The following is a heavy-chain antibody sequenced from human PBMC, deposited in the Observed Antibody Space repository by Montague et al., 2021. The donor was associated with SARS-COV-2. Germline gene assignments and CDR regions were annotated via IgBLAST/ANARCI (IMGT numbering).Heavy chain of an antibody. D-gene: IGHD2-2*01. Sequence: SETLSLTCTVSGGSVRSGLYYWSWIRQPPGKGLEWIGYVYYSGTANHTPSLESRLTLTVDTSKNQFSLKLSSVTAADTAIYYCARERLDCSGTSCYTNGLGDWGQGTMVTVSS. V-gene: IGHV4-61*01. CDR3: ARERLDCSGTSCYTNGLGD. J-gene: IGHJ6*02. CDR2: VYYSGTA. CDR1: GGSVRSGLYY.